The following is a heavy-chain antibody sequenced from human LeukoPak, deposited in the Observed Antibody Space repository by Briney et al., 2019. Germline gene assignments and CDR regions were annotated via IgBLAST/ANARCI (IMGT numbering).Heavy chain of an antibody. J-gene: IGHJ4*02. CDR1: GGSISSGGYY. V-gene: IGHV4-31*03. D-gene: IGHD3-10*01. CDR2: IYYSGST. CDR3: ARLSYYGSGSYYNGAGDY. Sequence: PSETLSLTCTVSGGSISSGGYYWSWIRQHPGKGLEWIGYIYYSGSTYYNPSLKSRVTISVDTSKNQFSLKLSSVTAADTAVYYCARLSYYGSGSYYNGAGDYWGQGTLVTVSS.